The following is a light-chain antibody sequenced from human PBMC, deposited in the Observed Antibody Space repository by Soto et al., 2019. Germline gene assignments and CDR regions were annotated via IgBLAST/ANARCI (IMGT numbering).Light chain of an antibody. V-gene: IGLV2-23*02. J-gene: IGLJ1*01. CDR2: EVN. Sequence: QSALTQPASVSGSPGQSITISCTGTSSNVGSYKLVSWYQQHPGKATKLMIFEVNKRTSGVSNRFSGSKSGNKASLTISGLKVEDEADYYCCSSGGSPTYVFGTGTKLTV. CDR3: CSSGGSPTYV. CDR1: SSNVGSYKL.